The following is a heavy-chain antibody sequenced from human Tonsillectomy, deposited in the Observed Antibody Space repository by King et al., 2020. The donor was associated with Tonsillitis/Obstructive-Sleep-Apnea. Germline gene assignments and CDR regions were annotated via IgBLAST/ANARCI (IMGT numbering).Heavy chain of an antibody. CDR3: AKGPPGFWGLFDY. Sequence: VQLVESGGGSVQPGGSLRLFCAASGFTFNNHAMSWVRQAPGKGLEWISSVSVRGGSTLYADSVKGRFTISRDNSKNTLYLQMDSLRVDDTAVYCCAKGPPGFWGLFDYWGQGTVVTVYS. CDR2: VSVRGGST. V-gene: IGHV3-23*04. D-gene: IGHD3-16*01. J-gene: IGHJ4*02. CDR1: GFTFNNHA.